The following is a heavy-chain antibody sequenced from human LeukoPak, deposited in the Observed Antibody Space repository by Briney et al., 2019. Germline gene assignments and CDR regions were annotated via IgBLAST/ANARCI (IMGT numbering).Heavy chain of an antibody. CDR1: GLAFQNYW. D-gene: IGHD2-15*01. CDR3: ATTFPYCADGTCAL. V-gene: IGHV3-7*01. J-gene: IGHJ1*01. Sequence: GGSLRLSCAASGLAFQNYWMTWVRQAPGKGPEWVATIRPDGSTFTYVDAVRGRFTISRDNPKNSLYLQMHSLRADDTAVYYCATTFPYCADGTCALGGQGTLVIVSS. CDR2: IRPDGSTF.